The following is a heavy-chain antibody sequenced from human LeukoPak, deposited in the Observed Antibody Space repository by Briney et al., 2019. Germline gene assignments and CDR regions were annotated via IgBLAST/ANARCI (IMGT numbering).Heavy chain of an antibody. Sequence: PSETLSLTCTVSGGSIRSGSHYWAWIRQPPGKGLEWIGSIYYSGSTYYNPSLENRVTISIDTSKNHFSLKLSSLSAADTSVYYCAKRDDSGGNLVDLWGQGALVTVS. CDR3: AKRDDSGGNLVDL. D-gene: IGHD3-22*01. J-gene: IGHJ4*02. V-gene: IGHV4-39*02. CDR2: IYYSGST. CDR1: GGSIRSGSHY.